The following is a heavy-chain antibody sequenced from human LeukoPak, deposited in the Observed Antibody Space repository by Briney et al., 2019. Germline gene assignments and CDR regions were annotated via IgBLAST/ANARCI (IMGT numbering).Heavy chain of an antibody. V-gene: IGHV4-34*01. J-gene: IGHJ6*03. D-gene: IGHD3-10*01. CDR3: ARVKATMVRGVRYYYMDV. CDR1: GGSFSGYY. CDR2: INHSGST. Sequence: SETLSLTCAVYGGSFSGYYWSWIRQPPGKGLEWIGEINHSGSTNYNPSLKSRATISVDTSKNQFSLKLSSVTAADTAVYYCARVKATMVRGVRYYYMDVWGKGTTVTVSS.